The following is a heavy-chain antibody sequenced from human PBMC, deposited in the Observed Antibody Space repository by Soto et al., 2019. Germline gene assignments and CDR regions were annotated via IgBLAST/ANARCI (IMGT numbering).Heavy chain of an antibody. Sequence: GGSLRLSCAASGFTFSQYDMHWVRQAPGKGLEWVALISYDGSDKDYADSVKGRFTISRDNSRNTLFLQMNSLRAEDTAVYYCARDYYKYYDSSGYYRSPAYWGQGTLVTVSS. D-gene: IGHD3-22*01. CDR2: ISYDGSDK. J-gene: IGHJ4*02. CDR1: GFTFSQYD. V-gene: IGHV3-30-3*01. CDR3: ARDYYKYYDSSGYYRSPAY.